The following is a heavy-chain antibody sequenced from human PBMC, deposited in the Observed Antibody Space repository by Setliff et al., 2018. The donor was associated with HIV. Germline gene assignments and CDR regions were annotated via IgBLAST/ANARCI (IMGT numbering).Heavy chain of an antibody. CDR1: GNAPTQLG. D-gene: IGHD2-2*01. CDR2: IDPNGGAT. Sequence: ASVKVSCKGSGNAPTQLGMHWVRQAPGQGLEWLGIIDPNGGATNNAQKLQGRLTVTTDTSTGTLYMELSNLRSDDSAVYYCARAGGGATDQAFDIWGQGTMVTVSS. CDR3: ARAGGGATDQAFDI. V-gene: IGHV1-46*01. J-gene: IGHJ3*02.